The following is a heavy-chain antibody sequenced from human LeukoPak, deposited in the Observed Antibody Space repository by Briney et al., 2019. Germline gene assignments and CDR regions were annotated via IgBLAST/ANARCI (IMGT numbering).Heavy chain of an antibody. D-gene: IGHD2-2*01. CDR2: IYYSGST. CDR1: GGSISSGGYY. Sequence: PSETLSLTCTVSGGSISSGGYYWSWIRQHPGKGLEWIGYIYYSGSTYYNPSLKSRVTISVDTSKNQFSLKLSSVTAADTAVYYCARADGYCSSTSCYRYYYYIDVWGKGTTVTVSS. V-gene: IGHV4-31*03. CDR3: ARADGYCSSTSCYRYYYYIDV. J-gene: IGHJ6*03.